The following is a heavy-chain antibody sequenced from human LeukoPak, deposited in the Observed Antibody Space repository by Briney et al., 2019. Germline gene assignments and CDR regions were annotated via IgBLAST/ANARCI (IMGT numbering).Heavy chain of an antibody. D-gene: IGHD1-26*01. J-gene: IGHJ6*02. CDR2: IYYNGNT. CDR1: DGSINSYY. Sequence: KPSETLSFTCSVSDGSINSYYWNWIRRPPGKGLKWIGYIYYNGNTNYSPSLKSRVTMSVDTSKNLFSLKVSSVTAADTAVYYCARGRSNYYGMDVWGQGTTVTVSS. CDR3: ARGRSNYYGMDV. V-gene: IGHV4-59*01.